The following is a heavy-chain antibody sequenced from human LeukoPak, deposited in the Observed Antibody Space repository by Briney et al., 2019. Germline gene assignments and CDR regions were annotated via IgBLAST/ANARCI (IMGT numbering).Heavy chain of an antibody. Sequence: TGGSLRLSCAASGFTFSSYGMHWVRQAPGKGLEWVAVISYDGSNKYYADSVKGRFTISRDNCKNTLYLQMNSLRAEDTAVYYCSKEGDILTGYYPPGYFDYWGQGTLVTVSS. CDR2: ISYDGSNK. D-gene: IGHD3-9*01. CDR3: SKEGDILTGYYPPGYFDY. J-gene: IGHJ4*02. CDR1: GFTFSSYG. V-gene: IGHV3-30*18.